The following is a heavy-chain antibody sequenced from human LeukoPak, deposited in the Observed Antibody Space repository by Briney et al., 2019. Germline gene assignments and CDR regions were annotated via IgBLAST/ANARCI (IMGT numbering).Heavy chain of an antibody. CDR2: IYYTGST. V-gene: IGHV4-30-2*01. J-gene: IGHJ3*01. Sequence: SETLSLTCSVSGGSISSGGYYWSWIRQPPGKGLEWIGYIYYTGSTYYNPSLKSRVTISVDRSKNQFSLKLSSVTAADTAVYYCARDWAYVWGSYRYDAFDVWGQGTMVTVSS. CDR1: GGSISSGGYY. CDR3: ARDWAYVWGSYRYDAFDV. D-gene: IGHD3-16*02.